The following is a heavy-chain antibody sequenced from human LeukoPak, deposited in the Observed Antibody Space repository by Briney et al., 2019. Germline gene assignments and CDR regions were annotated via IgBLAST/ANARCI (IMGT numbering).Heavy chain of an antibody. V-gene: IGHV4-31*03. CDR3: ARSNGDYISAFDI. J-gene: IGHJ3*02. Sequence: KTSETLSLTCTVSGGSISSGGYYWSWIRQHPGKGLEWIGYIYYSGSTYYNPSLKSRVTISVDTSKNQFSLKLSSVTAADTAVYYCARSNGDYISAFDIWGQGTMVTVSS. D-gene: IGHD4-17*01. CDR1: GGSISSGGYY. CDR2: IYYSGST.